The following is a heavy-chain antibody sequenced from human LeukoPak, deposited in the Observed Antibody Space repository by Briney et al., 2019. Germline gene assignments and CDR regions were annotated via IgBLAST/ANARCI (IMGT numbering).Heavy chain of an antibody. CDR2: ISYDGSNK. CDR1: GFTFSSYG. D-gene: IGHD3-9*01. CDR3: AKDRLARYFDWLSA. V-gene: IGHV3-30*18. Sequence: GGSLRLSCAASGFTFSSYGMHWVRQAPGKGLEWVAVISYDGSNKYYADSVKGRFTISRDNSKNTLYLQMNSLRAEDTAVYYCAKDRLARYFDWLSAWGQGTMVTVSS. J-gene: IGHJ3*01.